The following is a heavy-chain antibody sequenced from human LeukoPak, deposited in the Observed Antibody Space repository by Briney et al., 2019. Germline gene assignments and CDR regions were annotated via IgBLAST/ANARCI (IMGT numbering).Heavy chain of an antibody. CDR3: ALLTPLPESYYYCYMDV. V-gene: IGHV1-8*01. CDR1: GYTFTSYD. J-gene: IGHJ6*03. Sequence: AASVKVSCKASGYTFTSYDINWVRQATGQGLEWMGWMNPNSGNTGYAQKFQGRVTMTRNTSISTAYMELSSLRSEDTAVYYCALLTPLPESYYYCYMDVWGKGTTVTVSS. D-gene: IGHD3-10*01. CDR2: MNPNSGNT.